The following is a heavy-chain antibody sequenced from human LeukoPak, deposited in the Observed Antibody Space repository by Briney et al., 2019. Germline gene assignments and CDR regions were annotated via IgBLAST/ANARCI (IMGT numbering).Heavy chain of an antibody. CDR1: GFTFSNYA. CDR2: ISASGGST. J-gene: IGHJ4*02. D-gene: IGHD6-6*01. CDR3: AKGDSSSTLYYFDY. Sequence: GGSLRLSCAASGFTFSNYAMSWVRQAPGKGLEWVSTISASGGSTDYADSVKGRFTISRDNSKNTLFLQMNSLRAEDTAVHYCAKGDSSSTLYYFDYWGQETLVTVSS. V-gene: IGHV3-23*01.